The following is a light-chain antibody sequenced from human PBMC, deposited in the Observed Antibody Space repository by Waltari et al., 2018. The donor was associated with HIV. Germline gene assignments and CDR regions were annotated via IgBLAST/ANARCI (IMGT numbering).Light chain of an antibody. J-gene: IGLJ1*01. CDR2: GDN. Sequence: QSVLTQPPSVSGAPGQRVTLSCTGSSSNIGAGYNVHWYQQLPGTAPQLLVYGDNNRPAGVPDRFSGSKSGTSASLAITGLQAEDEADYYCQSYDSSLSGLVFATGTKVTVL. V-gene: IGLV1-40*01. CDR3: QSYDSSLSGLV. CDR1: SSNIGAGYN.